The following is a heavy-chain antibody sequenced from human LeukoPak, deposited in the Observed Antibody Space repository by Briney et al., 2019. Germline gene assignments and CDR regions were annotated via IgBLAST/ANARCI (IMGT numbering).Heavy chain of an antibody. D-gene: IGHD4-23*01. V-gene: IGHV5-51*01. CDR2: IYPGYSDA. J-gene: IGHJ3*02. Sequence: GESLKISCKGSGYSFTSYWIGWVRQMPGKGLEWMGIIYPGYSDAKYSPSFQGQVTFSVDKSISAAYLQWSSLKASDTAMYYCARQTQYGGKDAFDIWGQGTMVTVSS. CDR3: ARQTQYGGKDAFDI. CDR1: GYSFTSYW.